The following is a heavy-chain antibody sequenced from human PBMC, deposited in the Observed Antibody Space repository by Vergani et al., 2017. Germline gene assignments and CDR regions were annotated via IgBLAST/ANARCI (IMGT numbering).Heavy chain of an antibody. Sequence: VQLVESGGGLVQPGGSLRLSCAASGFTFSSYGMHWVRQAPGKGLEWVAFIRYDGSNKYYADSVKGRFTISRDNSKNTLYLQMNSLRAEDTAVYYCAKDAGGVVIMFNWFDPWGQGTLVTVSS. CDR2: IRYDGSNK. J-gene: IGHJ5*02. D-gene: IGHD3-3*01. CDR3: AKDAGGVVIMFNWFDP. CDR1: GFTFSSYG. V-gene: IGHV3-30*02.